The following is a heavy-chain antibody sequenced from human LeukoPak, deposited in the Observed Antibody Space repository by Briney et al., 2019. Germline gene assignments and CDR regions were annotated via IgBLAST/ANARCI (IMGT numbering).Heavy chain of an antibody. CDR3: ARDRAAFKYFQH. D-gene: IGHD2-15*01. CDR2: IKQDGSEK. V-gene: IGHV3-7*01. CDR1: GFTFSSYW. Sequence: GGSLRLSCVASGFTFSSYWMRWVRQAPGKGLEWVANIKQDGSEKYYVDSVKGRFTISRDNAKNSLYLQMNSLRAEDTAVYYCARDRAAFKYFQHWGQGTLVTVSS. J-gene: IGHJ1*01.